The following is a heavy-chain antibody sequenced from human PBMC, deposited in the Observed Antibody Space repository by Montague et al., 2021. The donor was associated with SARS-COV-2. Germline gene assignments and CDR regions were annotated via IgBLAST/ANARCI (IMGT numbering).Heavy chain of an antibody. Sequence: SETLSLTCTVSGDSISSSSYNWGWIRQPPGKGLEWIGSVHYNGRTYYSPSLKSRVTIYVDTSKNQISLRLSSVTAAGAAVYYSTRHVHMTWPEPSPGFDYWGQGTLVTVSS. J-gene: IGHJ4*02. D-gene: IGHD1-1*01. CDR1: GDSISSSSYN. CDR3: TRHVHMTWPEPSPGFDY. V-gene: IGHV4-39*01. CDR2: VHYNGRT.